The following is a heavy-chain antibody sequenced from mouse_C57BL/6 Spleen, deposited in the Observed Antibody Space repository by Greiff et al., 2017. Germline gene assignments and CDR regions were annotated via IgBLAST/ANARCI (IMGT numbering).Heavy chain of an antibody. J-gene: IGHJ2*01. Sequence: QVQLKESGAELARPGASVKLSCKASGYTFTSSGISWVKQRTGQGLEWIGEINPRSGNTYYNEKFKGKATLTADKASSTADMELRSLTSEDSAVYFCARVGTGFDYWGQGTTLTVSS. V-gene: IGHV1-81*01. D-gene: IGHD3-3*01. CDR1: GYTFTSSG. CDR3: ARVGTGFDY. CDR2: INPRSGNT.